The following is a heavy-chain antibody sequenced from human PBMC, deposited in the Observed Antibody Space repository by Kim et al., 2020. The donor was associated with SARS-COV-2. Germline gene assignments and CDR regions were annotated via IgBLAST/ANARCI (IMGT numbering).Heavy chain of an antibody. CDR2: ISGSGTI. J-gene: IGHJ4*02. CDR1: GFTFSSYE. D-gene: IGHD1-26*01. V-gene: IGHV3-48*03. Sequence: GGSLRLSCAASGFTFSSYEMNWVRQAPEKGLEWLSYISGSGTIYYAASVKGRFTISRENAKNSLYLQMNSLIAEDSAVYYCSRSGGLDYWGQGTLVTVSS. CDR3: SRSGGLDY.